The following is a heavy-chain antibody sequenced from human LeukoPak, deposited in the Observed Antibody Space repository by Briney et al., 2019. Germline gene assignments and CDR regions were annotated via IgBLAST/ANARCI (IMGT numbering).Heavy chain of an antibody. CDR1: GGSFSGYY. D-gene: IGHD2-15*01. Sequence: SETLSLTCAVYGGSFSGYYWSWIRQPPGKGLEWIGEINHSGITDYNPSLRSRVTISVDTSKNQFSLKLSSVTAADTAIYYCARAVIVVAAATQRNWFDPWGQGTLVTVSS. CDR3: ARAVIVVAAATQRNWFDP. J-gene: IGHJ5*02. V-gene: IGHV4-34*01. CDR2: INHSGIT.